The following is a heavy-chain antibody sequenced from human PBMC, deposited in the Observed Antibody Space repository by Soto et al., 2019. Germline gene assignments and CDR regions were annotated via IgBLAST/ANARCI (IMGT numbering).Heavy chain of an antibody. CDR2: IYYSGST. CDR3: TRNIGYSPRYGMDV. V-gene: IGHV4-59*01. CDR1: GGSISSYY. J-gene: IGHJ6*02. Sequence: PSETLSLTCTVSGGSISSYYWSWIRQPPGKGLEWIGYIYYSGSTNYNPSLKSRVTISVDTSKNQFSLKLSSVTAADTAVYYCTRNIGYSPRYGMDVWGQGTTVTVSS. D-gene: IGHD5-18*01.